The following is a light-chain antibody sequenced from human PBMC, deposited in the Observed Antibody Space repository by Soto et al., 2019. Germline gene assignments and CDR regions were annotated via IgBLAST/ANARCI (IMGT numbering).Light chain of an antibody. V-gene: IGLV4-69*01. CDR1: SGHSSYA. CDR3: QTWGTGIHYV. CDR2: PNSDGSH. J-gene: IGLJ1*01. Sequence: QPVLTQSPSASASLGASVKRTCTLSSGHSSYAITWHQQQPEKGPRYLMKPNSDGSHSKGDGIPDRFSGSSSGAERYLTISSLQSEDEADYYCQTWGTGIHYVFGTGTKLTVL.